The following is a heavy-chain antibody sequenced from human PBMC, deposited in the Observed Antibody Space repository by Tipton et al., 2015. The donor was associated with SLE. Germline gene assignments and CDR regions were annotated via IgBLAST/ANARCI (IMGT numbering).Heavy chain of an antibody. V-gene: IGHV4-59*08. D-gene: IGHD4-17*01. Sequence: LRLSCTVSGGSISSYYWSWIRQPPGKGLEWIGYIYYSGSTNYKPSLRSRVTISVDTSKNQFSLKLSSVTAADTAVYYCARHYDYYYYGMDVWGQGP. CDR2: IYYSGST. J-gene: IGHJ6*02. CDR3: ARHYDYYYYGMDV. CDR1: GGSISSYY.